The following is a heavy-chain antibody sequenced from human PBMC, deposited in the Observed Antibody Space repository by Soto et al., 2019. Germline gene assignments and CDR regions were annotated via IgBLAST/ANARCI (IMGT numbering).Heavy chain of an antibody. Sequence: QVQLVESGGVVVQPGRSLRLSCAASGFTFSRYGMNWVRQAPGKGLEWLAVIWDDGSNKYYADSVKGRFTISRDNSKDTLYLQMNSLRGDDTAVYYGARDFIVVVPAATDAIDYWGPGNLVNVSS. D-gene: IGHD2-2*01. CDR3: ARDFIVVVPAATDAIDY. V-gene: IGHV3-33*01. CDR1: GFTFSRYG. CDR2: IWDDGSNK. J-gene: IGHJ4*02.